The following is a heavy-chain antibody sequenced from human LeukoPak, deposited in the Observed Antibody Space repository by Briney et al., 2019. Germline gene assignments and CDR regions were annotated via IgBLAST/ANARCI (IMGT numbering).Heavy chain of an antibody. Sequence: LGESLKISCQGFGYSFTNYFIGWVRPLPGKGLEWMAIIYPGGSTTLYSPSFQGQVTISADKSINTAYLHLSSLKASDTAMYYCAKRVYCSSGGCYNDYNWFDPWGQGTLVTVSS. V-gene: IGHV5-51*01. CDR2: IYPGGSTT. CDR1: GYSFTNYF. CDR3: AKRVYCSSGGCYNDYNWFDP. D-gene: IGHD2-15*01. J-gene: IGHJ5*02.